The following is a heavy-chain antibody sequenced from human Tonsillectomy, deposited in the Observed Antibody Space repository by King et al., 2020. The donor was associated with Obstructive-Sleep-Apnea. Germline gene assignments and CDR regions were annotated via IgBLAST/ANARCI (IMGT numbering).Heavy chain of an antibody. CDR1: GFTFSDAG. D-gene: IGHD2-2*02. CDR2: IKSKAGGGTT. CDR3: THIVVVPAAIGH. V-gene: IGHV3-15*01. Sequence: VQLVESGGGVVKPGGSLRLSCAASGFTFSDAGMSWVRQAPGKGLDGLGRIKSKAGGGTTDYAAPLKGRITISGDDSKNTLYLQMNSLKTEDTAVYYCTHIVVVPAAIGHWGQGTLVTVSS. J-gene: IGHJ4*02.